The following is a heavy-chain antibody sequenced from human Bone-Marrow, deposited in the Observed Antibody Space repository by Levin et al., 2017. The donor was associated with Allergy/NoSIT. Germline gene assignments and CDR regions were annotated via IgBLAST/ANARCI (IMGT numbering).Heavy chain of an antibody. CDR3: ARRTKYSSTWYAAY. J-gene: IGHJ4*02. CDR2: INTNTGKA. CDR1: GYTFTTYS. D-gene: IGHD6-13*01. V-gene: IGHV7-4-1*02. Sequence: PAASVKVSCRASGYTFTTYSINWVRQAPGQGLEWVGWINTNTGKATYAQDFTGRFVFSLDTSVNTAFLEISSLKAEDTALYYCARRTKYSSTWYAAYWGQGTLVTVSS.